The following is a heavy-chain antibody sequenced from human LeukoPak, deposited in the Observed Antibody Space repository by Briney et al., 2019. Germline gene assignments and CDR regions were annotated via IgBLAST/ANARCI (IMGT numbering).Heavy chain of an antibody. J-gene: IGHJ4*02. D-gene: IGHD5-24*01. CDR3: AKAEMATIGGNFDY. CDR1: GFTFHDYA. Sequence: GGSLRLSCAASGFTFHDYAMHWVRQAPGKGLEWVSGISWNSGSIGYADSVKGRFTISRDNAKNSLYLQMNSLRAEDTALYYCAKAEMATIGGNFDYWGQGTLVTVSS. CDR2: ISWNSGSI. V-gene: IGHV3-9*01.